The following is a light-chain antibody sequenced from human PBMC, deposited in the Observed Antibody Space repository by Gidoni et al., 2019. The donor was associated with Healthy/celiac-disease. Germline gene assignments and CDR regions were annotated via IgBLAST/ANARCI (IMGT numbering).Light chain of an antibody. CDR3: QQYGSSPIT. CDR2: GAS. V-gene: IGKV3-20*01. Sequence: EIVLTQSPGTLSLSPGERATLSCRASQSVSSSYLAWYQQKPGQAPRLLIYGASSRATGIPGRFSGNWSWTDFTLTISRLEPEDFAVYYCQQYGSSPITFGQGTRLEIK. CDR1: QSVSSSY. J-gene: IGKJ5*01.